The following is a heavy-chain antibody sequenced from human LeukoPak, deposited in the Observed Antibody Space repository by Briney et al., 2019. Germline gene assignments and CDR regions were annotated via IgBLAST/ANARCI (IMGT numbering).Heavy chain of an antibody. D-gene: IGHD4-11*01. J-gene: IGHJ4*02. CDR3: AKLRWSTVTAGDY. CDR2: ISGSGDST. CDR1: GFTFSSYA. V-gene: IGHV3-23*01. Sequence: GGSLRPSCAASGFTFSSYAMSWVRQAPGKGLEWVSGISGSGDSTYYADSVKGRFSISRDNSKNTLYLQMNSLRAEDTAVYYCAKLRWSTVTAGDYWGQGTLVTVSS.